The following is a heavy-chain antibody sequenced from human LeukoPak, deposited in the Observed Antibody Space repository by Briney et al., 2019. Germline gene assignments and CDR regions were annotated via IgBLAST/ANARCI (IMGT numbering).Heavy chain of an antibody. Sequence: ASVKVSCKASGGTFSSYAISWVRQAPGQGLEWMGGIIPIFGTANYAQKFQGRVTITADISTSTAYMELSSLRSEDTAVYYCARDEGCFGGSCLHYYYYYGMDVWGKGTTVTVSS. CDR1: GGTFSSYA. CDR3: ARDEGCFGGSCLHYYYYYGMDV. D-gene: IGHD2-15*01. V-gene: IGHV1-69*06. J-gene: IGHJ6*04. CDR2: IIPIFGTA.